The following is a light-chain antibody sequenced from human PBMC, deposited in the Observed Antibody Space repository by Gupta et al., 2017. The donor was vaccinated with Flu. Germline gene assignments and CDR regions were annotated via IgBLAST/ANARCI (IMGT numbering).Light chain of an antibody. CDR2: GAS. CDR3: QQYDDWPPIT. V-gene: IGKV3-15*01. CDR1: QSISSS. Sequence: EIVMTQAPDTLSVSPGDRATLSCRASQSISSSLAWYQHKPGLAPRLLIYGASTRATGIADRFSGSGSGTEFTLTISSLESEDFAVYYCQQYDDWPPITFGQGTRLEIK. J-gene: IGKJ5*01.